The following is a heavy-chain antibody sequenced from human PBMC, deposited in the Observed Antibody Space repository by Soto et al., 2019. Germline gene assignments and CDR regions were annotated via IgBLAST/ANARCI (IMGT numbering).Heavy chain of an antibody. CDR2: IYYSGST. D-gene: IGHD3-10*01. CDR3: ARHIGYYYGSGSYTTDY. Sequence: PSETLSLTCTVSGGSISSYYWSWMRQPAGKGLESIGRIYYSGSTYYNPSLKSRVTISVDTSKSQFSLKLSSVTAADTAVYYCARHIGYYYGSGSYTTDYWGQGTLVTVSS. CDR1: GGSISSYY. V-gene: IGHV4-59*05. J-gene: IGHJ4*02.